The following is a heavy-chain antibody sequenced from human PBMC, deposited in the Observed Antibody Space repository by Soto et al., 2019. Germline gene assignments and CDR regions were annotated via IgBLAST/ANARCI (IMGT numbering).Heavy chain of an antibody. V-gene: IGHV3-53*01. CDR1: GFTVSSNY. Sequence: GGSLRLSCAASGFTVSSNYMSWVRQAPGKGLEWVSVIYSGGSTYYADSVKGRFTISRDNAKNSLYLQMNSLRAEDTAVYYCARGTNYYDSSVYYGYWGQGTLVTVSS. CDR2: IYSGGST. J-gene: IGHJ4*02. D-gene: IGHD3-22*01. CDR3: ARGTNYYDSSVYYGY.